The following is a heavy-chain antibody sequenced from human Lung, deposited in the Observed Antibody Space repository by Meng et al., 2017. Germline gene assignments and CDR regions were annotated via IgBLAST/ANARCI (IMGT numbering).Heavy chain of an antibody. CDR2: INRDGTKP. J-gene: IGHJ1*01. CDR3: TNDRLNH. Sequence: EVRLVESGGGLVPPGGPLRLSCAASGFTFTDQWMHWLRQGPVKGLVWVSRINRDGTKPTYADSVKSRFTISRDNAKNTLYLQMNNLRAEDTAFYYCTNDRLNHWGQGALVTVSS. D-gene: IGHD1-1*01. V-gene: IGHV3-74*01. CDR1: GFTFTDQW.